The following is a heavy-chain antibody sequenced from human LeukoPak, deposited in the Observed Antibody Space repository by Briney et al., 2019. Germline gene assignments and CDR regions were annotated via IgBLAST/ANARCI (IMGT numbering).Heavy chain of an antibody. CDR3: ARVPEYSNYADY. CDR2: VYSRGST. J-gene: IGHJ4*02. Sequence: NPSETLSLTCIVSGGSVSSGSYYWSWIRQPPGKGLEWIGYVYSRGSTNYNPSLKSRVTISLDTSKNQLSLRLNSVTAADTAVYYCARVPEYSNYADYWGQGTLVTVSS. CDR1: GGSVSSGSYY. D-gene: IGHD4-11*01. V-gene: IGHV4-61*01.